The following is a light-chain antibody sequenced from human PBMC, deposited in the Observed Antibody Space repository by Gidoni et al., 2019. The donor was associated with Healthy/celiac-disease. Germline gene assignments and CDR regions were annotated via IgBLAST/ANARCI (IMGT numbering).Light chain of an antibody. CDR2: WAS. V-gene: IGKV4-1*01. J-gene: IGKJ4*01. Sequence: DIVMTQSPDSLAGSLDERATINCKSSQSVLYSSNNKNYLAWYQQKPGQPPKLLIYWASTRESGVPDRFSGSGSGTDFTLTISSLQAEDVAVYYCQQYYSTPSFGGGTKVEIK. CDR3: QQYYSTPS. CDR1: QSVLYSSNNKNY.